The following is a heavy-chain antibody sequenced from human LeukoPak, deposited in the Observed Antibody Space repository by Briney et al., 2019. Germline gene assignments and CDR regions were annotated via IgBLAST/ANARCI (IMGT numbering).Heavy chain of an antibody. D-gene: IGHD3-10*01. CDR1: GYTFTSYG. J-gene: IGHJ4*02. CDR2: ISAYNGNT. Sequence: GASVKVSCKASGYTFTSYGISWVRQAPGQGLEWMGWISAYNGNTNYAQKFQGRVTMTRDTSISTAYMELSRLRSDDTAVYYCARRLYGSGSYYIDYWGQGTLVTVSS. V-gene: IGHV1-18*01. CDR3: ARRLYGSGSYYIDY.